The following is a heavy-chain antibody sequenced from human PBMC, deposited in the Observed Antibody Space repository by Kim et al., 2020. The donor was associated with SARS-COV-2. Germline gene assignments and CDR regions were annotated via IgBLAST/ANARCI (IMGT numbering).Heavy chain of an antibody. CDR3: TRRDSSERYFDL. Sequence: GGSLRLSCAASGFTFSGSAMHWVRQASGKGLEWVGRIRSKANSYATEYAASVKGRFTISRDDSKNTAYLQMNSLKTEDTAVYYCTRRDSSERYFDLWGRGTLVSVSS. D-gene: IGHD3-22*01. J-gene: IGHJ2*01. CDR1: GFTFSGSA. CDR2: IRSKANSYAT. V-gene: IGHV3-73*01.